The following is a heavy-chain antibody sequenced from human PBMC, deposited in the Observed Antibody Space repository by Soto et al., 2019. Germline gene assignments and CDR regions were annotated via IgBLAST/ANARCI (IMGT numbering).Heavy chain of an antibody. CDR1: GFTFSDHY. Sequence: GGSLRLSCAASGFTFSDHYMDWVRQAPGKGLEWVGRTRNKANSYTTEYAASVKGRFTISRDDSKNSLYLQMNSLKTDDTAVYYCARGGYCSSTSCYRDYYGMDVWGQGTTVTVSS. J-gene: IGHJ6*02. D-gene: IGHD2-2*01. CDR2: TRNKANSYTT. CDR3: ARGGYCSSTSCYRDYYGMDV. V-gene: IGHV3-72*01.